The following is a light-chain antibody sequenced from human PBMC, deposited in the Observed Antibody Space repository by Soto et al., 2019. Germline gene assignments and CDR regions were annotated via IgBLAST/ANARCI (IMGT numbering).Light chain of an antibody. Sequence: EIVLTQSHGTLSLSPGESETLSCRARQSVSSSYLAWYQQKPGQAPRLLIYGASSRATGIPERFSGSGSGTDFTLIISRLEPEDLAVYSCQQYGSSPPYTVGQGTKVDIK. CDR2: GAS. CDR1: QSVSSSY. CDR3: QQYGSSPPYT. V-gene: IGKV3-20*01. J-gene: IGKJ2*01.